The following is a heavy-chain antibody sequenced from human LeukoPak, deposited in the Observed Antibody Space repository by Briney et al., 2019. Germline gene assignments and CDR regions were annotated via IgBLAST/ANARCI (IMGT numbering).Heavy chain of an antibody. CDR2: INPSGGST. V-gene: IGHV1-46*01. J-gene: IGHJ6*02. CDR1: GYTFTSYY. D-gene: IGHD4-23*01. Sequence: ASVKVSCEASGYTFTSYYMHWVRQAPGQGLEWMGIINPSGGSTSYAQKFQGRVTMTRDTSTSTVYMELSSLRSEDTAVYYCARGGLQWSYYYGMDVWGQGTTVTVSS. CDR3: ARGGLQWSYYYGMDV.